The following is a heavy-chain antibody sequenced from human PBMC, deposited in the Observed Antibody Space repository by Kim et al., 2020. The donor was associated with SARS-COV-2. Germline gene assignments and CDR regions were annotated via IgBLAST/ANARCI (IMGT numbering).Heavy chain of an antibody. CDR1: GGTFSSYA. CDR3: ARGRTYYDILTGYSGGYYFDY. CDR2: IIPIFGTA. D-gene: IGHD3-9*01. V-gene: IGHV1-69*06. Sequence: SVKVSCKASGGTFSSYAISWVRQAPGQGLEWMGGIIPIFGTANYAQKFQGRVTITADKSTSTAYMELSSLRSEDTAVYYCARGRTYYDILTGYSGGYYFDYWGQGTLVTVSS. J-gene: IGHJ4*02.